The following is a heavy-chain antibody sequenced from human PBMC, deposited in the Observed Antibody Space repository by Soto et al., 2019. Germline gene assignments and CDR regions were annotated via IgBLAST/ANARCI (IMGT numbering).Heavy chain of an antibody. CDR2: IWYDGSNK. D-gene: IGHD3-22*01. Sequence: QVQLVESGGGVVQPGRSLRLSCAASGFSFSSYGMHWVRQAPGKGLEWVALIWYDGSNKYYADSVKGRFTISRESSKNTLYLQMNSLSAEDTAVYYCARVPNEVVKFDLWGGGTLVTVSS. J-gene: IGHJ2*01. V-gene: IGHV3-33*01. CDR3: ARVPNEVVKFDL. CDR1: GFSFSSYG.